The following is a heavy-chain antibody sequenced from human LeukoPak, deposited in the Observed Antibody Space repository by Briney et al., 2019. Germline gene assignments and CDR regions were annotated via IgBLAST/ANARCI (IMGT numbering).Heavy chain of an antibody. V-gene: IGHV4-61*02. CDR1: GGSISSGSYY. D-gene: IGHD5-24*01. J-gene: IGHJ5*02. CDR2: IYTSGST. CDR3: ARDYRDGYNDEWFDP. Sequence: SETLSLTCTVSGGSISSGSYYWTWIRQPAGKGLEWIGRIYTSGSTNYNPSLKSRVTISVDTSKNQFSLKLSSVTAADTAVYYCARDYRDGYNDEWFDPWGQGTLVTVSS.